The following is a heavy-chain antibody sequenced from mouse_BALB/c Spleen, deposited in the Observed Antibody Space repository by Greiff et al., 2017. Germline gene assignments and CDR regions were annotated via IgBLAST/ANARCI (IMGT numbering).Heavy chain of an antibody. V-gene: IGHV14-3*02. CDR2: IDPANGNT. J-gene: IGHJ4*01. Sequence: VHVKQSGAELVKPGASVKLSCTASGFNIKDTYMHWVKQRPEQGLEWIGRIDPANGNTKYDPKFQGKATITADTSSNTAYLQLSSLTSEDTAVYYCAYLSYYAMDYWGQGTSVTVSS. CDR1: GFNIKDTY. D-gene: IGHD1-1*01. CDR3: AYLSYYAMDY.